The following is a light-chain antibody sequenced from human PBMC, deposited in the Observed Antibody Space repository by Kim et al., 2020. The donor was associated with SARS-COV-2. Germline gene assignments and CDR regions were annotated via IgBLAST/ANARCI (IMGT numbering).Light chain of an antibody. CDR3: QNYDSAPLT. V-gene: IGKV1-27*01. J-gene: IGKJ4*01. CDR1: QGISNY. Sequence: SVSVGDKVTITCRASQGISNYLAWYQQKPGKVPKLLIYAASTLQSVPSRFSGSGSGTDFTLTISSLQPEDVATYYCQNYDSAPLTFGGGTKVDIK. CDR2: AAS.